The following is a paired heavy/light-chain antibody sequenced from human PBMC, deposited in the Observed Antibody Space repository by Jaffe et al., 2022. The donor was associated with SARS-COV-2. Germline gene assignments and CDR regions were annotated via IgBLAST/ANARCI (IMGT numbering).Light chain of an antibody. CDR3: QQRSNWPLT. J-gene: IGKJ5*01. Sequence: EIVLTQSPATLSLSPGERATLSCRASQSVSSYLAWYQQKPGQAPRLLIYDTSNRATGIPARFSGSGSGTDFTLTISSLEPEDFAVYYCQQRSNWPLTFGQGTRLEIK. CDR2: DTS. V-gene: IGKV3-11*01. CDR1: QSVSSY.
Heavy chain of an antibody. V-gene: IGHV1-3*01. Sequence: QVQLVQSGAEVKKPGASVKVSCKASGYTFTRYAMHWVRQAPGQRLEWMGWINAGNGNTKYSQKFQGRVTITRDTSATTAYMELSSLRSEDTAVYYCAREPIVGVASHWFDPWGQGTLVTVSS. J-gene: IGHJ5*02. CDR3: AREPIVGVASHWFDP. CDR2: INAGNGNT. D-gene: IGHD1-26*01. CDR1: GYTFTRYA.